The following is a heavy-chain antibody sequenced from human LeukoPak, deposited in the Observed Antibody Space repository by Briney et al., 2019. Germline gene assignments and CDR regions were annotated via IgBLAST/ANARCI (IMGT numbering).Heavy chain of an antibody. CDR1: GFTFTSYS. D-gene: IGHD1-14*01. V-gene: IGHV3-48*02. J-gene: IGHJ4*02. Sequence: GGSLRLSRAASGFTFTSYSMNWVRQAPGEGLEWVSYISASRSTIYFADSVKGRFTISRDNAKNSLYLQMNSLRDEDTAVYYCVSGTTYFDYWGQGTLVTVSS. CDR2: ISASRSTI. CDR3: VSGTTYFDY.